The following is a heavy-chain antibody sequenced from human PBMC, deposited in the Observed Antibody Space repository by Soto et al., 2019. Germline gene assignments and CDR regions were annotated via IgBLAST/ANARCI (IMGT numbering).Heavy chain of an antibody. CDR1: GFTVSSNY. CDR3: ARDGGDYDDPYYGMDV. D-gene: IGHD4-17*01. V-gene: IGHV3-53*01. Sequence: EVQLVESGGGLIQPGGSLRLSCAASGFTVSSNYMSWVRQAPGKGLEWVSVIYSGGSTYYEASVKGRFTISRDNSKNTLYLQMNSLRAEDTAVYYCARDGGDYDDPYYGMDVWGQGTTVTVSS. CDR2: IYSGGST. J-gene: IGHJ6*02.